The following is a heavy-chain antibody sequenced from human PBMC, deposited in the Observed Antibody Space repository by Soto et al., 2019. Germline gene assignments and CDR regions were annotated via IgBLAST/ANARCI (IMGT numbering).Heavy chain of an antibody. V-gene: IGHV4-39*01. CDR2: IYYTGST. D-gene: IGHD2-15*01. CDR1: GGSINGSPYY. Sequence: SETLSLTCSVSGGSINGSPYYWGGIRQPPGGGLEWFGTIYYTGSTYYSPSLKSRVTISVDTSTNQFSLRLNSVTAADTAVYYCARHRRYCTGGNCGYYFDYWGQGALVTVSS. J-gene: IGHJ4*02. CDR3: ARHRRYCTGGNCGYYFDY.